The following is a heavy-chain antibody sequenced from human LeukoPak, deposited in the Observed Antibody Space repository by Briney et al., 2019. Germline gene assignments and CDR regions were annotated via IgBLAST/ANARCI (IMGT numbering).Heavy chain of an antibody. CDR1: GYTFTSYY. CDR3: ARGVDSSSWYFDY. CDR2: MNPNSGNT. Sequence: ASVKVSCKASGYTFTSYYINWVRQATGQGLEWMGWMNPNSGNTGYAQKFQGRVTMTRNTSISTAYMELSSLRSEDTSVYYCARGVDSSSWYFDYWGQGTLVTVSS. V-gene: IGHV1-8*01. D-gene: IGHD6-13*01. J-gene: IGHJ4*02.